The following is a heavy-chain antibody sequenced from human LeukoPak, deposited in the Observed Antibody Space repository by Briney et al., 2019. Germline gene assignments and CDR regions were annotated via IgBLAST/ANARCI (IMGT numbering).Heavy chain of an antibody. D-gene: IGHD6-13*01. Sequence: GRSLRLSCAASGFTFDNYAMHWVRQTPGKGLEYVSGISWNSGSIVYVDSVKGRFTISRDNAKNSLYLQMNSLRAEDTAFYYCTKGAPQASSSWPFDYWGQGTLVTVSS. CDR1: GFTFDNYA. V-gene: IGHV3-9*01. J-gene: IGHJ4*02. CDR3: TKGAPQASSSWPFDY. CDR2: ISWNSGSI.